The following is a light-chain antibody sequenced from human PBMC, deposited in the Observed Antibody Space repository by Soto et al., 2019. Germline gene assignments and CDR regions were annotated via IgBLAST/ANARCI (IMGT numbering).Light chain of an antibody. J-gene: IGLJ3*02. V-gene: IGLV2-14*01. Sequence: QPASVSGSPGQSITISCTGTSSDVGGYNYVSWYQQHPGKAPQLMIFEVNNRPSGVSNRFSGSKSDNTASLTISGLEAEDEADYYCSSYSSSSTLWVFGGGTKLTVL. CDR1: SSDVGGYNY. CDR3: SSYSSSSTLWV. CDR2: EVN.